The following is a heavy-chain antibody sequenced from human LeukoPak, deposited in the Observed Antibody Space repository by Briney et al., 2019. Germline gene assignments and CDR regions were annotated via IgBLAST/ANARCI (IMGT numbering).Heavy chain of an antibody. V-gene: IGHV4-4*07. Sequence: ESLSLTRTVSVGPIYIFYWSCMPETAAKGFECSGRLYPGVSTDYTPYLQSRVTISVDTSKRQVDLELRAVTARDTAGDYWSRMNFYDSTDYCPDQHMHVWGKGTTVTVSS. D-gene: IGHD3-22*01. CDR3: SRMNFYDSTDYCPDQHMHV. J-gene: IGHJ6*03. CDR1: VGPIYIFY. CDR2: LYPGVST.